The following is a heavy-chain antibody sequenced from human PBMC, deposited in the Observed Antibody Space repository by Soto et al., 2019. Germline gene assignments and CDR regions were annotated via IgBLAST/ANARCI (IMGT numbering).Heavy chain of an antibody. J-gene: IGHJ4*02. CDR3: ARFPPFGVVPGFDY. CDR2: ISSISSTI. V-gene: IGHV3-48*01. D-gene: IGHD3-3*01. Sequence: EVQLVESGGGLVQPGGSLRLSCAASGFTFSSYSMNWVRQAPGKGLEWVSYISSISSTIYYADSVKGRFTISRDNAKNSLYLQMNSLRAEATAVYYCARFPPFGVVPGFDYWGQGTLVTVSS. CDR1: GFTFSSYS.